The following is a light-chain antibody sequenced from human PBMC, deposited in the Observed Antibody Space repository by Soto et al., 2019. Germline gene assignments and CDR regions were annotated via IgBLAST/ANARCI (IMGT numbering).Light chain of an antibody. CDR1: PTISSSY. Sequence: EIVLTQSPGTLSLSPGERATLSCRASPTISSSYLAWYQQKPGQAPRLLMYGISRRATGIPDRFSGSGSGTDFTHTITRLEPEDFAVYYCQQYVTSSPRTFGQGTKVDIK. CDR2: GIS. V-gene: IGKV3-20*01. CDR3: QQYVTSSPRT. J-gene: IGKJ1*01.